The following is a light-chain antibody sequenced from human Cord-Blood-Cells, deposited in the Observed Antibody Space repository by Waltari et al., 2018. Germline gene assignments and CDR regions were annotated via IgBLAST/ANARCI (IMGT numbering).Light chain of an antibody. CDR1: SSDVGGYNF. V-gene: IGLV2-14*01. CDR3: SSYASSSTRV. Sequence: QSALTQPASVSGSPGQSITISCTGTSSDVGGYNFVSWYQQHPGKAPKLMIYHVSNRPSGVSNRVSGSKSGNTASLTISGLQAEDEADYYCSSYASSSTRVFGGGTKLTVL. J-gene: IGLJ2*01. CDR2: HVS.